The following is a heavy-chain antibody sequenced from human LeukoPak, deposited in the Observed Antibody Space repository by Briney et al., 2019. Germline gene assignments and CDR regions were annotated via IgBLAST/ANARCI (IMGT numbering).Heavy chain of an antibody. J-gene: IGHJ4*02. D-gene: IGHD6-19*01. CDR3: ARDSISGWPFFDY. V-gene: IGHV1-18*04. CDR1: GYTFTSYY. Sequence: ASVKVSCKASGYTFTSYYIHWVRQAPGQGLEWMGRINAYNGNTNYAQKLQGRVTMTTDTSTSTAYMELRSLRSDDTAVYYCARDSISGWPFFDYWGQGTLVTVSS. CDR2: INAYNGNT.